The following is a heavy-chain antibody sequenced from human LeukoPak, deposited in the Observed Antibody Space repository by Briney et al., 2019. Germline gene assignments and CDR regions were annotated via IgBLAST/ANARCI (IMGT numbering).Heavy chain of an antibody. J-gene: IGHJ3*02. CDR1: GYTFTGYY. Sequence: AASVKVSCKASGYTFTGYYMHWVRPAPGQGLEWMGWINPNSGGTNYAQKLQGRVTMTRDTSISTAYMELSRLRSDDTAVYYCARLTMIVVTDAFDIWGQGTMVTVSS. CDR3: ARLTMIVVTDAFDI. D-gene: IGHD3-22*01. CDR2: INPNSGGT. V-gene: IGHV1-2*02.